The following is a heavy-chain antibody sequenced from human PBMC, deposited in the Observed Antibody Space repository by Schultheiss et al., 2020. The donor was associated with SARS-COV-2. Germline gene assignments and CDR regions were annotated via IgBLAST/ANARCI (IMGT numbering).Heavy chain of an antibody. CDR2: INHSGST. CDR3: ARDNYYGSGSYVYYYYGMDV. D-gene: IGHD3-10*01. CDR1: GGSFSGYY. J-gene: IGHJ6*02. V-gene: IGHV4-34*01. Sequence: SETLSLTCAVYGGSFSGYYWSWIRQPPGKGLEWIGEINHSGSTNYNPSLKSRVTISVDTSKNQFSLKLSSVTAADTAVYYCARDNYYGSGSYVYYYYGMDVWGQGTTVTVSS.